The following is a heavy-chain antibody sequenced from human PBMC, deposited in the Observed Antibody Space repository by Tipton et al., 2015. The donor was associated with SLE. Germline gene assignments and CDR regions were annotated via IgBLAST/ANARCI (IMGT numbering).Heavy chain of an antibody. V-gene: IGHV4-39*01. CDR3: ARLLVAAATPRYYFDD. Sequence: TLSLTCTVSGASISDSSYFWAWIRQPPGEGLHWIGSIHYSGTSYYNPSLNSRVTMSADTSKNQFSLKLSSLTAADTAVYYCARLLVAAATPRYYFDDWGQGTLVTVSS. CDR2: IHYSGTS. CDR1: GASISDSSYF. J-gene: IGHJ4*02. D-gene: IGHD2-15*01.